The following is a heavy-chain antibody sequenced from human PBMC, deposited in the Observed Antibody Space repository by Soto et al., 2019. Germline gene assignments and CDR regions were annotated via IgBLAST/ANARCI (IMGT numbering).Heavy chain of an antibody. CDR3: ARYAYGSSYNWFDP. CDR2: IIPILGIA. J-gene: IGHJ5*02. CDR1: GGTFSSYT. V-gene: IGHV1-69*02. D-gene: IGHD3-10*01. Sequence: QVQLVQSGAEVKKPGSSVKVSCKASGGTFSSYTISWVRQAPGQGLEWMGRIIPILGIANYAQKFQGRVTITADKSTGTAYMELSSLRSEDTAVYYCARYAYGSSYNWFDPWGQGTLVTVSS.